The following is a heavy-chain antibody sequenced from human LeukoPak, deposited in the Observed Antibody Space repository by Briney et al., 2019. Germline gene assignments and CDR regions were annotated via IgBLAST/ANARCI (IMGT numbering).Heavy chain of an antibody. Sequence: GSLRLSCTGSGFNFGDFGVSWVRQAPGKGLEWVSFIGRKTYGETSQYAASVRGRFSISRDDSENIAYLQMNSLKIEDTAVYYCTTNRTRPLPNDYWGQGTLVTVSS. CDR3: TTNRTRPLPNDY. V-gene: IGHV3-49*04. CDR2: IGRKTYGETS. D-gene: IGHD1-14*01. CDR1: GFNFGDFG. J-gene: IGHJ4*02.